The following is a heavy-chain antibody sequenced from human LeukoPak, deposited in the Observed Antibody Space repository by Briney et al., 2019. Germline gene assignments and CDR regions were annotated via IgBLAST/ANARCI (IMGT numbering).Heavy chain of an antibody. J-gene: IGHJ6*03. Sequence: SETLSLTCTVSGGSIGSSSYYWGWNRQPPGKGLEWIGSIYYSGSTYYNPSLKSRVTISVDTSKNQFSLKLSSVTAADTAVYYCARQAANYGDYVGDYYYYMDVWGKGTTVTVSS. CDR3: ARQAANYGDYVGDYYYYMDV. D-gene: IGHD4-17*01. CDR2: IYYSGST. V-gene: IGHV4-39*01. CDR1: GGSIGSSSYY.